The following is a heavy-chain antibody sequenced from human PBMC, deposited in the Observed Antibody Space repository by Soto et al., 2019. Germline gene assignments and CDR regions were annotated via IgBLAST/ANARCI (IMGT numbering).Heavy chain of an antibody. V-gene: IGHV3-30*04. CDR2: ISYDGTFK. Sequence: PGGSLRLSCAASGFTFRTYAMHWVRQAPGKGLEWVAVISYDGTFKYYADSVKGRFTISRDNSKNTLYLQMNSLRTEDTAVYYCARDQSATRGIHLWDEYYFYAWGQRTLVTVSA. CDR1: GFTFRTYA. CDR3: ARDQSATRGIHLWDEYYFYA. J-gene: IGHJ5*02. D-gene: IGHD5-18*01.